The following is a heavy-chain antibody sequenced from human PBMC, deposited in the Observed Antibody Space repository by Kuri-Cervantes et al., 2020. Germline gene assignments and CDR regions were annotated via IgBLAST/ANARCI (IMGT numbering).Heavy chain of an antibody. Sequence: SETLSLTCTVSGYSISSGYYWGWIRQPPGKGLEWIGSIYHSGSTYCNPSLKSRVTISVDTSKNQLSLKLSSVTAADTAVYYCAKDLEGATEGSYYGMDVWGQGTTVTVSS. CDR3: AKDLEGATEGSYYGMDV. J-gene: IGHJ6*02. CDR2: IYHSGST. CDR1: GYSISSGYY. V-gene: IGHV4-38-2*02. D-gene: IGHD1-26*01.